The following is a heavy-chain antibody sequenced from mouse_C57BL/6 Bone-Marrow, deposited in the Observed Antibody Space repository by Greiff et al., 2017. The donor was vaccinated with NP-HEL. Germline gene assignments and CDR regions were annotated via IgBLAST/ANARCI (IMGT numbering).Heavy chain of an antibody. D-gene: IGHD2-2*01. V-gene: IGHV1-59*01. CDR2: IDPSDSYT. J-gene: IGHJ3*01. CDR3: ARGTMVTTRGLAY. CDR1: GYTFTSYW. Sequence: QVQLQQPGAELVRPGTSVKLSCKASGYTFTSYWMHWVKQRPGQGLEWIGVIDPSDSYTNYNQKFKGQATLTVDTSSSTAYIQLSSLTSEDAAVYYGARGTMVTTRGLAYWGQGTLVTVSA.